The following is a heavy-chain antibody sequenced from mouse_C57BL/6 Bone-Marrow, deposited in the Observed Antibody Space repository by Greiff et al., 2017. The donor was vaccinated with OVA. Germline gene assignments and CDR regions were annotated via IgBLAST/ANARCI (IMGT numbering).Heavy chain of an antibody. CDR2: IRNKANGYTT. V-gene: IGHV7-3*01. D-gene: IGHD2-3*01. CDR1: GFTFTDYY. Sequence: EVMLVESGGGLVQPGGSLSLSCAASGFTFTDYYMSWVRQPPGKALEWLGFIRNKANGYTTEYSASVKGRFTISRDNSQCILYLQMNALRAEDSATAYYARFGGYYRGFAYWGQGTRVTVSA. CDR3: ARFGGYYRGFAY. J-gene: IGHJ3*01.